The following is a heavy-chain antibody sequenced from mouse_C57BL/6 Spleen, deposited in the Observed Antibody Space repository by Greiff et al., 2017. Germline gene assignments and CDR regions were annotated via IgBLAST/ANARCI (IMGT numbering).Heavy chain of an antibody. J-gene: IGHJ3*01. V-gene: IGHV1-5*01. CDR2: IYPGNSDT. CDR3: TKDTTVVAAFAY. Sequence: EVQLQQSGTVLVRPGASVKMSCKTSGYTFTSYWMHWVKQRPGQGLEWIGAIYPGNSDTSYNQKFKGKAKLTAVTSASTAYMELSSLTNEDSAVYYCTKDTTVVAAFAYWGHGTLVTV. D-gene: IGHD1-1*01. CDR1: GYTFTSYW.